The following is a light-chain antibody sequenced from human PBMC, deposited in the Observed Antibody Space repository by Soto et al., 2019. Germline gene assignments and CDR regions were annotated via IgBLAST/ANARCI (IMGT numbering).Light chain of an antibody. CDR1: SGHSGYI. J-gene: IGLJ7*01. CDR3: ETWDSNTPV. CDR2: LEGSGSY. Sequence: QTVVTQPSSASASLGSSVKLTCTLNSGHSGYIIAWHQQQPGKAPRYLMKLEGSGSYNKGSGVPDRFSGSSSGADRYLTISNLQFEDEADYYCETWDSNTPVFGGGTQLTVL. V-gene: IGLV4-60*02.